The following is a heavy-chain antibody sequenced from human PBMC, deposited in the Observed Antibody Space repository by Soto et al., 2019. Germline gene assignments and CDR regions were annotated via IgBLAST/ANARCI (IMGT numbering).Heavy chain of an antibody. V-gene: IGHV5-10-1*01. Sequence: PGESLKICCKGSGYSFTSYWISWVRQMPGKGLEWMGRIDPSDSYTNYSPSFQGHVTISADKSISTAYLQWSSLKASDTAMYYCAVPHVLSGDYYYYGMDVWGQGTTVTVSS. CDR1: GYSFTSYW. CDR3: AVPHVLSGDYYYYGMDV. D-gene: IGHD7-27*01. J-gene: IGHJ6*02. CDR2: IDPSDSYT.